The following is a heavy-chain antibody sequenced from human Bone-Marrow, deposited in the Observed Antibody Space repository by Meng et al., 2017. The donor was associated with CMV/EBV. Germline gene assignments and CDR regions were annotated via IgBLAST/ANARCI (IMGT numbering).Heavy chain of an antibody. V-gene: IGHV3-48*04. D-gene: IGHD1-26*01. J-gene: IGHJ6*01. CDR3: AKDILVGATYYYYGMDV. Sequence: GGSLRLSCAASGFTFSSYSMNWVRQAPGKGLEWVSYISSSSSTIYYADSVKGRFTISRDNAKNSLYLQMNSLRAEDTALYYCAKDILVGATYYYYGMDVWGQGTTVTVSS. CDR2: ISSSSSTI. CDR1: GFTFSSYS.